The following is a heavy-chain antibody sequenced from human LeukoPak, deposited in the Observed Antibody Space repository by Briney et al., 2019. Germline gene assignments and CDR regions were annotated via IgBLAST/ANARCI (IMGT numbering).Heavy chain of an antibody. CDR2: MYYSGST. J-gene: IGHJ5*02. CDR1: GGSISSGDYY. CDR3: ARPYYYDSKIDP. Sequence: PSQTLSLTCTVSGGSISSGDYYWSWIRQPPGKGLEWIAYMYYSGSTYYNPSLKSRVTMSADTSKNQLSLKLSSVTAADTAVYYCARPYYYDSKIDPWGQGILVTVSS. V-gene: IGHV4-30-4*01. D-gene: IGHD3-22*01.